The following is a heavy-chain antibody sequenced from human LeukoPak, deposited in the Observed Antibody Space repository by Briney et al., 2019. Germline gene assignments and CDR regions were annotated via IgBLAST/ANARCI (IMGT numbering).Heavy chain of an antibody. D-gene: IGHD7-27*01. Sequence: GGSLRLSCAASGFTFSIDGMHWVRQASGKGLEWVAVIPYDGSNKYYADSVKGRFTISRDNSKSPLYLQMNSLRAEDTAVYYCAKDPGDYWGQGTLVTVSS. CDR1: GFTFSIDG. CDR3: AKDPGDY. V-gene: IGHV3-30*18. CDR2: IPYDGSNK. J-gene: IGHJ4*02.